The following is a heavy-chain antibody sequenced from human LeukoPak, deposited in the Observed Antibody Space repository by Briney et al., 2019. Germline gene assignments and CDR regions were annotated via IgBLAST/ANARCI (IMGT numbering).Heavy chain of an antibody. CDR3: ARGSGVVPAAMSRYSGYDFKSRYNWFDP. J-gene: IGHJ5*02. Sequence: SETLSLTCTVFGGSSSRYYWSWIRQPPGKGLEWIGYIYYSGSTNYNPSLKSRVTISVDTSKNQFSLKLSSVTAADTAVYYCARGSGVVPAAMSRYSGYDFKSRYNWFDPWGQGTLVTVSS. D-gene: IGHD2-2*01. CDR2: IYYSGST. CDR1: GGSSSRYY. V-gene: IGHV4-59*01.